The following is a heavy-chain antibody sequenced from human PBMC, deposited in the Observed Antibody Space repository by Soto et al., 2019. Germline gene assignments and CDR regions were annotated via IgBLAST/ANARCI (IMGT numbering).Heavy chain of an antibody. Sequence: QLQLQESGPGLVKSSETLSLTCTVSGGSISSSSFYWDWIRQPPGKGLEWIGSIFYSGSTYYNPSLKSRVTISFDTSKNQFSPKLSSVTAADTALYDCARLEGQAGAFQHWGQGTLVTVSS. V-gene: IGHV4-39*01. CDR1: GGSISSSSFY. CDR3: ARLEGQAGAFQH. D-gene: IGHD6-19*01. J-gene: IGHJ1*01. CDR2: IFYSGST.